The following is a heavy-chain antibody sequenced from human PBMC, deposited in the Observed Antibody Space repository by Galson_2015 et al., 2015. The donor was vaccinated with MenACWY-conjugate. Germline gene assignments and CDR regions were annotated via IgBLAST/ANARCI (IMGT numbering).Heavy chain of an antibody. CDR2: IKSKTDGGTT. Sequence: SLRLSCAASGFTVSSNYMSWVRQAPGKGLEWVGRIKSKTDGGTTDYAAPVKGRFTISRDDSKNTLYLQMNSLKTEDTAVYYCTTDLHPDYDSSGYYVYYYYYGMDVWGQGTTVTVSS. V-gene: IGHV3-15*01. J-gene: IGHJ6*02. D-gene: IGHD3-22*01. CDR3: TTDLHPDYDSSGYYVYYYYYGMDV. CDR1: GFTVSSNY.